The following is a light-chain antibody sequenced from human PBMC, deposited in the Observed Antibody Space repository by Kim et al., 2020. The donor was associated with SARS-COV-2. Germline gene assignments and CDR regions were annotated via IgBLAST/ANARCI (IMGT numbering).Light chain of an antibody. V-gene: IGKV3-11*01. Sequence: PGERANPTCRASQSISNYLAWYKQKPGQAPRLLIFDASNRATGIPARFSGSGSGTDFTLTISSREPEDSAVYYCQQRSNWPPLSFGGGTKVDIK. CDR3: QQRSNWPPLS. J-gene: IGKJ4*01. CDR2: DAS. CDR1: QSISNY.